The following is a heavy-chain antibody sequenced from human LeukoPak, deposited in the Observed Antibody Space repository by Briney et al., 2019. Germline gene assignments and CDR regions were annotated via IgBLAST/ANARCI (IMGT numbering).Heavy chain of an antibody. CDR1: GFTFSSYG. CDR2: IRYDGSNK. V-gene: IGHV3-30*02. CDR3: ARQGSSTSPLFRH. Sequence: GGSLRLSCAASGFTFSSYGMHWVRQAPGKGLEWVAFIRYDGSNKYYADSVKGRFTISRDNSKNTLYLQMNSLRAEDTAVYYCARQGSSTSPLFRHWGQGTLVTVSS. D-gene: IGHD2-2*01. J-gene: IGHJ1*01.